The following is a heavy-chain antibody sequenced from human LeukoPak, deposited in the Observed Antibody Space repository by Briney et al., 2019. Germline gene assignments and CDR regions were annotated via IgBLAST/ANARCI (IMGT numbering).Heavy chain of an antibody. V-gene: IGHV3-15*01. D-gene: IGHD4-17*01. CDR2: ITSKTAGGTT. Sequence: GGSLRLSCTASGFTFGDYAMSWIRQAPGKGLEWVGRITSKTAGGTTDYPALVKGRFIISRDDSKDMLYLQMNSLKTEDTALYYCTTDLGDYGDYLREWGQGTLVTVSS. J-gene: IGHJ4*02. CDR3: TTDLGDYGDYLRE. CDR1: GFTFGDYA.